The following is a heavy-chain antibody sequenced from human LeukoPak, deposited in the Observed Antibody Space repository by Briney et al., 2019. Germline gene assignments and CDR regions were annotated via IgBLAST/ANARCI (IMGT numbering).Heavy chain of an antibody. Sequence: EASVKVSCKASGYTFTGYYIHWVRQAPGQGLEWMGGINPNSGGRNYAQKFQGRVSMTRDTSISTAYMELSRLKSDDTAVYYCARDFYDITTSGNRPVDYWGQGTPVTVSS. J-gene: IGHJ4*02. CDR3: ARDFYDITTSGNRPVDY. D-gene: IGHD6-13*01. CDR2: INPNSGGR. V-gene: IGHV1-2*02. CDR1: GYTFTGYY.